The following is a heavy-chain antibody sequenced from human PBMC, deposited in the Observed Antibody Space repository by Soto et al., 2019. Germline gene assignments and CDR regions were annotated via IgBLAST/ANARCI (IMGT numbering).Heavy chain of an antibody. V-gene: IGHV4-4*07. Sequence: QVQVQESGTGLVKPSETLSLTCSVSGDSISSYYWSWIRQPAGRDLERIGRIYTSGDANYKPTLKRGVTMSVDTSRIQLALMPSSVAAADTPGYYWAREYTATVEGLRPCVLDCWGPGILVTVYS. CDR1: GDSISSYY. CDR2: IYTSGDA. D-gene: IGHD6-19*01. J-gene: IGHJ4*02. CDR3: AREYTATVEGLRPCVLDC.